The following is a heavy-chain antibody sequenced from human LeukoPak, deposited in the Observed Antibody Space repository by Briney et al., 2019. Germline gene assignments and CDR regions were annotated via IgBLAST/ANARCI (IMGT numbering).Heavy chain of an antibody. J-gene: IGHJ6*03. CDR2: YHNGNS. D-gene: IGHD6-25*01. CDR3: ARLWDSTGLYFYYYMDV. V-gene: IGHV4-39*01. CDR1: GVSIRSDTYY. Sequence: SETLSLTCIVSGVSIRSDTYYWGWIRQPPGKGLEWIGNYHNGNSYYNPSLKSRVTISEDTSGNQFSLRVTSVTAADTAVYYCARLWDSTGLYFYYYMDVWGEGTTVTASS.